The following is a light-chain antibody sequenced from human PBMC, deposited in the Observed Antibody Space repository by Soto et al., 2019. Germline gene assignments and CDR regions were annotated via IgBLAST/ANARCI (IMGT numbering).Light chain of an antibody. J-gene: IGLJ1*01. CDR2: DDS. CDR1: NIGSKN. Sequence: SYELTQPPSVSVAPGQTARISCEGNNIGSKNVHWYQQKPGQAPVLVVYDDSDRPSGIPERFSGSNSGDTATLTISRVEAGDEADYYCQVWDSSSDQFVFGTGTKATVL. CDR3: QVWDSSSDQFV. V-gene: IGLV3-21*02.